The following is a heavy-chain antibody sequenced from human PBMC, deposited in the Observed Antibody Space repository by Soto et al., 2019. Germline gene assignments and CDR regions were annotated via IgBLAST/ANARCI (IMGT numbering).Heavy chain of an antibody. V-gene: IGHV3-23*01. CDR1: GFTFSSYG. D-gene: IGHD1-26*01. CDR2: ISGSGGST. J-gene: IGHJ4*02. CDR3: AKASAPGGTYFPLWF. Sequence: PGGSLRLSWAASGFTFSSYGMSWVRQAPGKGLEWVSSISGSGGSTYYADSVKGRFTISRDNSKNTLYLQMNSLRAEDTAVYYCAKASAPGGTYFPLWFWGQGTLVTVSS.